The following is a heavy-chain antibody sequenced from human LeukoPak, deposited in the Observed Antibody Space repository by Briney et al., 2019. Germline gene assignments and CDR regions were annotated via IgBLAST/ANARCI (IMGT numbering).Heavy chain of an antibody. CDR2: INDSGSST. Sequence: GGSLRLSCAASGFTFRKYAMTWVRQAPGKGLEWVSGINDSGSSTYYTDSVKGRFTISRDNAKNTVYLQMNNLRVEDMAVYYCTKGLYVSRSSPDFWGQGTLVTVSS. J-gene: IGHJ4*02. CDR3: TKGLYVSRSSPDF. CDR1: GFTFRKYA. D-gene: IGHD3-10*01. V-gene: IGHV3-23*01.